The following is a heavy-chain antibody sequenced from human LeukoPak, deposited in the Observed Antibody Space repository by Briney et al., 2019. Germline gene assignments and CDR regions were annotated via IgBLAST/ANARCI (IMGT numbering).Heavy chain of an antibody. CDR3: ARDQTIFGVVYYYYYGMDV. D-gene: IGHD3-3*01. CDR1: GFTVSSNY. Sequence: GGSLRLSCAASGFTVSSNYMSWVRQAPGKGLEWVANIKQDGSEKYYVGSVKGRFTISRDNAKNSLYLQMNSLRAEDTAVYYCARDQTIFGVVYYYYYGMDVWGQGTTVTVSS. CDR2: IKQDGSEK. V-gene: IGHV3-7*01. J-gene: IGHJ6*02.